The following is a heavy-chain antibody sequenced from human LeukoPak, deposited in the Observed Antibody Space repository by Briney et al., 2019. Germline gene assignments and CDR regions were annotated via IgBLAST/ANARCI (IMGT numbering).Heavy chain of an antibody. CDR1: GGSISSYY. V-gene: IGHV4-4*07. D-gene: IGHD3-9*01. J-gene: IGHJ4*02. Sequence: SETLSLTCTVSGGSISSYYWSWIRQPAGKGLEWIGRIYISGSTNYNPSLKSRVTMSVDTSKNQFSLKLSSVTAADTAVYYCARDTGEYYDILTGYYNSYYFDYWGQGTLVTVSS. CDR2: IYISGST. CDR3: ARDTGEYYDILTGYYNSYYFDY.